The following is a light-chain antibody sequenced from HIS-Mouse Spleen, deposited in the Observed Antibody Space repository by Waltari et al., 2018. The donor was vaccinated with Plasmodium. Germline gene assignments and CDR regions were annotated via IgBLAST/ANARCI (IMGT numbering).Light chain of an antibody. CDR3: QAGDSSHVV. CDR2: QDS. CDR1: KLGDKY. J-gene: IGLJ2*01. Sequence: SYELTQPPSVSVSPGQTASITCSGDKLGDKYACWYQQKPGQSPVLVIYQDSKRPSGIPGRVAGSNAGNTATLTISGTQAMDEADYYCQAGDSSHVVFGGGTKLTVL. V-gene: IGLV3-1*01.